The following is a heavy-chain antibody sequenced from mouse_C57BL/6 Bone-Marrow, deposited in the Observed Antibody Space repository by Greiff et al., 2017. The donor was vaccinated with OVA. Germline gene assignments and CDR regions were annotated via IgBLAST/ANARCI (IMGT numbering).Heavy chain of an antibody. V-gene: IGHV1-63*01. CDR2: IYPGGGYT. Sequence: QVQLQQSGAELVRPGTSVKMSCKASGYTFTNYWIGWAKQRPGHGLEWIGDIYPGGGYTNYNEKFKGKATLTAEKSSSTASMQFSSLTSDDSAIYSCAIGAYGNLAWFAYWGQGTLVTVSA. D-gene: IGHD2-1*01. J-gene: IGHJ3*01. CDR3: AIGAYGNLAWFAY. CDR1: GYTFTNYW.